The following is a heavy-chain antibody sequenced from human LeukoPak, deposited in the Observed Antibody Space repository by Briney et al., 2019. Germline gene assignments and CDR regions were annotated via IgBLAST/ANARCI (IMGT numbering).Heavy chain of an antibody. CDR3: ATYGSGSGTFFDS. J-gene: IGHJ4*01. CDR2: ISNSGT. V-gene: IGHV3-48*01. CDR1: GFTFTNYG. D-gene: IGHD3-10*01. Sequence: GGSLRLSCATSGFTFTNYGMNWVRQAPGKGLEWVSYISNSGTLYADAVKGRFTISRDNAKNSLYLQMNSLRAEDTALYYCATYGSGSGTFFDSWGQGTLVTVSS.